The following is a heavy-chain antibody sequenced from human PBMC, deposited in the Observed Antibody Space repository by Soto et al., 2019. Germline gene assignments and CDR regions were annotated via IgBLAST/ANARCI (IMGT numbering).Heavy chain of an antibody. J-gene: IGHJ6*02. CDR3: ARDRGQWLVPDYYYGMDV. V-gene: IGHV4-31*03. CDR2: IYYSGST. D-gene: IGHD6-19*01. Sequence: SETLSLTCTVSGGSISSGGYYWSWIRQHPGKGLEWIGYIYYSGSTYYNPSLKSRVTISVDTSKNQFSLKLSSVTAADTAVYYCARDRGQWLVPDYYYGMDVWGQGTTVTVSS. CDR1: GGSISSGGYY.